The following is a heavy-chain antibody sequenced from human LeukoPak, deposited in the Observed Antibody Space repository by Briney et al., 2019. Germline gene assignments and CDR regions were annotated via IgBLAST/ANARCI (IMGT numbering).Heavy chain of an antibody. CDR2: ISYDGNNK. CDR1: GFTFSSYA. J-gene: IGHJ4*02. V-gene: IGHV3-30*04. CDR3: ARDFADGPLD. Sequence: GRSLRLSCAASGFTFSSYAMHWVRQAPGKGLEWVAVISYDGNNKYYADSVKGRFTISRDNSKNTLYLQMNSLRAEDTAAYYCARDFADGPLDWGQGTLVTVSS.